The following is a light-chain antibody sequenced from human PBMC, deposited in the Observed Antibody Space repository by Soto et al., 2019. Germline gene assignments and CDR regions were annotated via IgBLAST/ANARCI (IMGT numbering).Light chain of an antibody. CDR1: SSDVGGYDF. CDR3: CSYVGSYSWV. CDR2: DVI. J-gene: IGLJ2*01. V-gene: IGLV2-11*01. Sequence: QSVLTQPRSVSGSPGQSVTISCTGTSSDVGGYDFVSWYQQHPGKAPKLMIYDVIKRPSGVPNRFSGSRSGDTASLTISGLQAEDEADYYCCSYVGSYSWVFGGGTKLTVL.